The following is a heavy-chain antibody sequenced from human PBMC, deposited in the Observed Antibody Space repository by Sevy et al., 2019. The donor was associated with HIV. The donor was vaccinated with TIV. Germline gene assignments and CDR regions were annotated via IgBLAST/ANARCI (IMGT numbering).Heavy chain of an antibody. CDR3: AITKDYYDNSGSPFDY. CDR1: GYTFTGYY. D-gene: IGHD3-22*01. J-gene: IGHJ4*02. CDR2: INPNSGGT. Sequence: ASVKVSCKASGYTFTGYYMHWVRQAPGQGLEWMGRINPNSGGTNYAQKFQGRVTMTRDTSISTAYMELSSLRSEDTAVFYCAITKDYYDNSGSPFDYWGQGTLVTVSS. V-gene: IGHV1-2*06.